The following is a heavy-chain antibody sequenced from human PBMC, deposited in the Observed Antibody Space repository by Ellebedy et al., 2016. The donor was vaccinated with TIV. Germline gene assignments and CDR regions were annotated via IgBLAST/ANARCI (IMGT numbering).Heavy chain of an antibody. CDR2: IYHSGST. D-gene: IGHD2-15*01. V-gene: IGHV4-38-2*02. CDR1: GYSISSGYY. Sequence: SETLSLTXTVSGYSISSGYYWGWIRQPPGKGLEWIGSIYHSGSTYYNPSLKSRVTISVDTSKNQFSLKLSSVTAADTAVYYCARDGGGSGGYRGVFDYWGQGTLVTVSS. J-gene: IGHJ4*02. CDR3: ARDGGGSGGYRGVFDY.